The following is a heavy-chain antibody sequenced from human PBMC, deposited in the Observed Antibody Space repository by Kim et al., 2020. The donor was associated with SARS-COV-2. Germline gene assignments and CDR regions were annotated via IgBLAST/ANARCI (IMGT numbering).Heavy chain of an antibody. V-gene: IGHV6-1*01. CDR3: ARGKNSAFDI. CDR1: GDSVSNDDVA. D-gene: IGHD2-21*01. CDR2: TYRRSK. Sequence: SQTLSLTCVISGDSVSNDDVAWNWIRQSPSRGLEWLGRTYRRSKYYAEFVKSRITVNADTSKNQLSLQLNSVTPEDTAIYYCARGKNSAFDIWGQGTVVTVSS. J-gene: IGHJ3*02.